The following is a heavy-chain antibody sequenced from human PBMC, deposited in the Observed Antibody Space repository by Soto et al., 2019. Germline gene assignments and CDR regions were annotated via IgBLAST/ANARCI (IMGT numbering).Heavy chain of an antibody. D-gene: IGHD2-21*02. Sequence: ASVKVSCKASGYTFTDYYMHWVRQAPGQGLEWMGGMNPNSGGTNYAQKFQGRVTITRDTSASTAYMELSSLRSEDTAVYYCARAWVVVTAPDYWGQGTLVTVSS. V-gene: IGHV1-2*02. CDR2: MNPNSGGT. CDR3: ARAWVVVTAPDY. J-gene: IGHJ4*02. CDR1: GYTFTDYY.